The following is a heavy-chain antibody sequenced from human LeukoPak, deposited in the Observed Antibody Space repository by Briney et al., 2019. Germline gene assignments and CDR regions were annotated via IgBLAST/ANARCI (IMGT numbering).Heavy chain of an antibody. CDR2: IYSGGST. Sequence: GGSLRLSCAGSGLIVTSNYMTWVRQAPGKGLEWVSVIYSGGSTYYADSVKGRFTISRDNSKNTMYLQMNSLRAEDTAVYYCARDHYNWTPDQGYKVFDYWGQGSPVTVSS. V-gene: IGHV3-66*01. D-gene: IGHD1-20*01. CDR1: GLIVTSNY. CDR3: ARDHYNWTPDQGYKVFDY. J-gene: IGHJ4*02.